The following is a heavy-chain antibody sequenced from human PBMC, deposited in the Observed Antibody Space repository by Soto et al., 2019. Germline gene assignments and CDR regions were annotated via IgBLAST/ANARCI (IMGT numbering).Heavy chain of an antibody. CDR1: GYSFNNYW. D-gene: IGHD3-16*01. CDR2: IYPGDSDT. J-gene: IGHJ6*04. CDR3: SRHPYSAYAEMHA. V-gene: IGHV5-51*01. Sequence: PGESLKISCKASGYSFNNYWIAWVRQVPGKGLEWMGIIYPGDSDTRYSPSFRGQVTISVDKSISTAYLQWSSLQASDSAMYYCSRHPYSAYAEMHAWGKDTTLTVSS.